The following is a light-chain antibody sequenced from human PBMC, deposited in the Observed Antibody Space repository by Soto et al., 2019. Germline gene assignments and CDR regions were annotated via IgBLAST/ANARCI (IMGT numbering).Light chain of an antibody. J-gene: IGKJ5*01. Sequence: DIQMTQSPSSLSASVGDRVTITCRASQSTSSYLNWYQQKPGKAPKLLIYAASSLRSGVPSRFSGSGSGTDFTLTISSLQPEDFATYYCQQSYSTSITFGQGTRLEMK. CDR2: AAS. CDR3: QQSYSTSIT. V-gene: IGKV1-39*01. CDR1: QSTSSY.